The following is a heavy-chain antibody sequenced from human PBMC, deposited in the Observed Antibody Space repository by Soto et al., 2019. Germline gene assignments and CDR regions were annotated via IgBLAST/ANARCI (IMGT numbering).Heavy chain of an antibody. Sequence: ASVKVSGKVSGYTLTELSMHWVRQAPGKGLEWMGGFDPEDGETIYAQKFQGRVTMTEDTSTDTAYMELSSLRSEDTAVYYCATPPLSSGWYSYYGMDVWGQGTTVTVS. V-gene: IGHV1-24*01. D-gene: IGHD6-19*01. J-gene: IGHJ6*02. CDR3: ATPPLSSGWYSYYGMDV. CDR1: GYTLTELS. CDR2: FDPEDGET.